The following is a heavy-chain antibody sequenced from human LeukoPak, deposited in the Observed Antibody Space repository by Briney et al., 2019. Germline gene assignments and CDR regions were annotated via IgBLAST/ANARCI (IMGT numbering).Heavy chain of an antibody. CDR3: ARAINYDILTGYYYYYYYYMDV. J-gene: IGHJ6*03. V-gene: IGHV1-18*01. CDR2: ISAYNGDT. D-gene: IGHD3-9*01. CDR1: GYTFTSHG. Sequence: ASVKVSCKASGYTFTSHGISWVRQAPGQGLEWMGWISAYNGDTKYAQNLQGRVTLTTNTLTTTAYLELRSLTSDDTAVYYCARAINYDILTGYYYYYYYYMDVWGKGTTVTVSS.